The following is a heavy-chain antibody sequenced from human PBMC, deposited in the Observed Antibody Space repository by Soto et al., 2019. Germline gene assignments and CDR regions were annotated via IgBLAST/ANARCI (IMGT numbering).Heavy chain of an antibody. CDR3: AKDYDDFWSGYAFDY. CDR1: GFTFSSYA. V-gene: IGHV3-23*01. Sequence: GGSLRLSCAASGFTFSSYAMSWVRPAPGEGLEWVSAISGSGGSTYYADSVKGRFTISRDNSKNTLYLQMNSLRAEDTAVYYCAKDYDDFWSGYAFDYWGQGTLVTVSS. J-gene: IGHJ4*02. CDR2: ISGSGGST. D-gene: IGHD3-3*01.